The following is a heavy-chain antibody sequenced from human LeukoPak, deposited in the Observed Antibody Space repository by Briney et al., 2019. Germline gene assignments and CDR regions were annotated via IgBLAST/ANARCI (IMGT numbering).Heavy chain of an antibody. CDR2: IYYSGST. V-gene: IGHV4-61*01. Sequence: SETLSLTCTVSGGSISTSSYYWSWIRQPPGKGVEWIGFIYYSGSTNYNPSLKSRVTISVDTSKNQFSLKLSSVTAADTAVYYCARTDGYNTAFDYWGQGTLVTVSS. CDR3: ARTDGYNTAFDY. J-gene: IGHJ4*02. D-gene: IGHD5-24*01. CDR1: GGSISTSSYY.